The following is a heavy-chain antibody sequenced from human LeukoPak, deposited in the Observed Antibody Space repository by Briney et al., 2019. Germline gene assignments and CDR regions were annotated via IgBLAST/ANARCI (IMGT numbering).Heavy chain of an antibody. Sequence: PSETLSLTCTVCGGSLSSYYRSWIRQPPGKGLEGIGYIYYSGSTNYNPSLKSRVTISVDTSKNQFSLKLSSVTAADTAVYYCARLRQTVINYYYGMDVWGQGTTVTVSS. CDR3: ARLRQTVINYYYGMDV. CDR2: IYYSGST. J-gene: IGHJ6*02. V-gene: IGHV4-59*08. CDR1: GGSLSSYY. D-gene: IGHD4-17*01.